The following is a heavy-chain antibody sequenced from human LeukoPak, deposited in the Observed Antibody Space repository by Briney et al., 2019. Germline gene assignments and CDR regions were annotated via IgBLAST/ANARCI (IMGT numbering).Heavy chain of an antibody. Sequence: GGSLRLSCAASGFTFSDYYMSWIRQAPGKGLEWVSYISSSSSYTNYADSVKGRFTISRGNAKNSLYLQMNSLRGEDTAVYYCARDQLAGRWFDPWGQGTLVTVSS. CDR3: ARDQLAGRWFDP. CDR1: GFTFSDYY. V-gene: IGHV3-11*06. CDR2: ISSSSSYT. J-gene: IGHJ5*02.